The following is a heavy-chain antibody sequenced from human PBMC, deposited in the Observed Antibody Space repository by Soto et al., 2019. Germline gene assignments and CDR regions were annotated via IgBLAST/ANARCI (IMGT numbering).Heavy chain of an antibody. CDR1: GGSVSSGDYF. V-gene: IGHV4-61*08. D-gene: IGHD3-10*01. Sequence: PSETLSLTCTVSGGSVSSGDYFWSWLRQSPGKRLEWIAYIYYSGSTNYNPSLKSRATISVDTSKSQVSLTLTSMTAEDAALYYCARSPNYYYYGFDVWGQGTAVTVSS. CDR2: IYYSGST. CDR3: ARSPNYYYYGFDV. J-gene: IGHJ6*02.